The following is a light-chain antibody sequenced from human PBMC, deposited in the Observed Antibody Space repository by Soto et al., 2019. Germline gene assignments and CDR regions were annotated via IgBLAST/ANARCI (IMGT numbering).Light chain of an antibody. CDR3: QQYKAYPYT. V-gene: IGKV1-5*03. Sequence: DIQMTQSPSTLSGSVGDRVTITCRASQTISSWLAWYQQKPGKAPKPLIYKASTLKSGVPSRFSGSGSGTEFTLTISGLQPDDFATYYCQQYKAYPYTFAQGTKVDI. J-gene: IGKJ2*01. CDR1: QTISSW. CDR2: KAS.